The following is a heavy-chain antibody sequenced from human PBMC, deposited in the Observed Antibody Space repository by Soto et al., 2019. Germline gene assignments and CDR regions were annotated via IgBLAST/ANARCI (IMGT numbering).Heavy chain of an antibody. CDR1: GFSLSTSEVG. Sequence: QITLKESGPTLLKPTQTLTLTCTFSGFSLSTSEVGVGWIHQPPGKAPEWLAIIYWDDDKRYSPSLESRLTITKDTSKNQVLLTMTNVDPVDTATYYCAHSGDDFVSPRNFDFWGQGTLVTVSS. V-gene: IGHV2-5*02. D-gene: IGHD3-16*01. CDR2: IYWDDDK. J-gene: IGHJ4*02. CDR3: AHSGDDFVSPRNFDF.